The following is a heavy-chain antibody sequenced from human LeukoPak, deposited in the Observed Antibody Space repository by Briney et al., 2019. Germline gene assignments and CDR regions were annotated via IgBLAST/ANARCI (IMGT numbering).Heavy chain of an antibody. CDR1: GGSISSYY. Sequence: SENLSLTCTVSGGSISSYYWSWIRQPPGKGLEWIGYIYYSGSTNYNPSLKSRVTISVDTSKNQFSLKLSSVTAADTAVYYCARQATMIVGYWGQGTLVTVSS. V-gene: IGHV4-59*08. J-gene: IGHJ4*02. CDR3: ARQATMIVGY. CDR2: IYYSGST. D-gene: IGHD3-22*01.